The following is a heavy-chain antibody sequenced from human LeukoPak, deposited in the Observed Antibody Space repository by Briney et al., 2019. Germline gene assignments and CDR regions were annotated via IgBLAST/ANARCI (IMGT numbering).Heavy chain of an antibody. J-gene: IGHJ4*02. CDR1: GFTFSSYT. V-gene: IGHV3-21*01. D-gene: IGHD3-10*01. Sequence: AGDSLRLSCAASGFTFSSYTMDWVRQAPGKGLEWVSSISASSGYIYHADSMKGRFTISRDNAENSLHLQMNSLRAEDTALYYCARESLYSGSASSDLDYWGQGTLVTVSS. CDR2: ISASSGYI. CDR3: ARESLYSGSASSDLDY.